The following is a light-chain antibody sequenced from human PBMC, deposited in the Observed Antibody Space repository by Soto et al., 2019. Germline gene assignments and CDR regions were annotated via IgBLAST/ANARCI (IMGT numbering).Light chain of an antibody. J-gene: IGLJ2*01. V-gene: IGLV1-47*01. CDR2: RND. Sequence: QSVLTQPPSASGTPGQRVTISCSGSRSDIGSNYVYWYQHLPGMAPKLLIYRNDQRPSGVPDRISGSRSGTSASLAIIGLRSEDEADYYCASWDDTLSVPIFGGGTKVTVL. CDR1: RSDIGSNY. CDR3: ASWDDTLSVPI.